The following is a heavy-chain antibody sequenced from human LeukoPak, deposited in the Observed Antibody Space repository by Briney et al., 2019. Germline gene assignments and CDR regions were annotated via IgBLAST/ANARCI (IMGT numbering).Heavy chain of an antibody. CDR3: ARGPTSDLRTGFFFGYFDD. CDR2: VIPMFDTT. V-gene: IGHV1-69*06. Sequence: SVKVSCKASGGTFSNEAISWVRLAPGQGLEWMGRVIPMFDTTNYAPKFQGRVTITADKSTNTAYMELSRLTSEDTAVYYCARGPTSDLRTGFFFGYFDDWGQRTLVTASS. CDR1: GGTFSNEA. J-gene: IGHJ4*02. D-gene: IGHD3/OR15-3a*01.